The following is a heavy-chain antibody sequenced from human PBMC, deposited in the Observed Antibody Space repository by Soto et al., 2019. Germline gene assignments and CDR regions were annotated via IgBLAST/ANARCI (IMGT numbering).Heavy chain of an antibody. V-gene: IGHV4-4*07. CDR1: GGSISKFY. CDR2: VYATGTT. J-gene: IGHJ5*02. Sequence: QVQLQESGPGLVKPSETLSLSCSVSGGSISKFYWSCIRKTAGKGLEWMGRVYATGTTDYNPSLSSRVSMSVDISKKTFSLRLTSVTAADTGVYYCVRDGSKTLRDWFDPWGQGKLVTVSS. CDR3: VRDGSKTLRDWFDP.